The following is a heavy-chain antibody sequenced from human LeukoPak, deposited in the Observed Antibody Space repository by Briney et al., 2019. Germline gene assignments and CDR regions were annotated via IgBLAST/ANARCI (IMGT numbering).Heavy chain of an antibody. CDR2: ISSSSSYI. V-gene: IGHV3-21*01. CDR3: ARDRIAAAGTPDY. CDR1: GVTFSSYS. J-gene: IGHJ4*02. Sequence: GGSLRLSCAASGVTFSSYSMNWVRQPAGKGLEWVSSISSSSSYIYYADSVKGRFTISRDNAKNSLYLQMNSLRAEDTAVYYCARDRIAAAGTPDYWGQGTLVTVSS. D-gene: IGHD6-13*01.